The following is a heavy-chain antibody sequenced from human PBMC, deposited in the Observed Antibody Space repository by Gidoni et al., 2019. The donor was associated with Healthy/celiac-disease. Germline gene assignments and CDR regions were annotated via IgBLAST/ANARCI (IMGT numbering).Heavy chain of an antibody. V-gene: IGHV3-33*01. Sequence: QVQLVESGGGVVQPGRSLRLSCAASGFTFSSDGMHWVRQAPGKGLEWVAVIWYDGSNKYYADSVKGRFTISRDNSKNTLYLQMNSLRAEDTAVYYCARDKCGSCYGSYYFDYWGQGTLVTVSS. CDR2: IWYDGSNK. J-gene: IGHJ4*02. CDR1: GFTFSSDG. D-gene: IGHD2-15*01. CDR3: ARDKCGSCYGSYYFDY.